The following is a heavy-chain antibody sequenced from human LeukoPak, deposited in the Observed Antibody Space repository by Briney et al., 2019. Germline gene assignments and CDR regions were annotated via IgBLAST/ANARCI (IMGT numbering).Heavy chain of an antibody. D-gene: IGHD2-2*01. CDR1: GGTFSSYA. CDR3: ARDQYVVGYCSSTSCYDDAFDI. Sequence: SVKVSCKASGGTFSSYAISWVRQAPGQGLEWMGGIIPIFGTANYAHKLQGRVTITAEESTSTAYMELSSLRSEDTAVYYCARDQYVVGYCSSTSCYDDAFDIWGQGTMVTVSS. CDR2: IIPIFGTA. J-gene: IGHJ3*02. V-gene: IGHV1-69*13.